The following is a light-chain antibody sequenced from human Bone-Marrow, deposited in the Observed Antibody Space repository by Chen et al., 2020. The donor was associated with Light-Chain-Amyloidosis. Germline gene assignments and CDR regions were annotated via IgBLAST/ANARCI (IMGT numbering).Light chain of an antibody. CDR1: QGISSY. V-gene: IGKV1-9*01. J-gene: IGKJ4*01. CDR3: QQLNSYPSLT. CDR2: AAS. Sequence: DIQLTQSPSFLSASVGDRVTITSRASQGISSYLAWYHQKPGKAPKLLVYAASTLQSGVPSRFSGSGSGTEFTLTISSLQPEDFATYYCQQLNSYPSLTFGGGTKVEIK.